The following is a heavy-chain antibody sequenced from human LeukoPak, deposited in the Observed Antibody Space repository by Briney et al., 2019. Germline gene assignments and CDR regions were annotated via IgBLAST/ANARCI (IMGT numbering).Heavy chain of an antibody. CDR3: AKTTTVISRYFDY. Sequence: GGSLRLSCAASGFTFSSYAMSWVRQAPGKGLEWVSAISGSGGSTYYADSVKGRFTISRDNSKTTLYLQMNSLRAEDTAVYYCAKTTTVISRYFDYWGQGTLVTVSS. V-gene: IGHV3-23*01. D-gene: IGHD4-11*01. CDR2: ISGSGGST. J-gene: IGHJ4*02. CDR1: GFTFSSYA.